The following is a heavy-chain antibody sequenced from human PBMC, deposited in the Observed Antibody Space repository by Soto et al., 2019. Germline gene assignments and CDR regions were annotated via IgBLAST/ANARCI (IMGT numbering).Heavy chain of an antibody. J-gene: IGHJ6*02. Sequence: QVQLQESGPGLVKPSETLSLTCTISGGSISSSSYYWGWIRQTPWKGLEWIGSIYYSGSTYYNPSLKSRVTISVDTSKNQFSLKLSSVTAADTAVYYCARHVNQGVCSGGSCHSPGMDVWGQGTTVTVSS. D-gene: IGHD2-15*01. CDR1: GGSISSSSYY. CDR3: ARHVNQGVCSGGSCHSPGMDV. V-gene: IGHV4-39*01. CDR2: IYYSGST.